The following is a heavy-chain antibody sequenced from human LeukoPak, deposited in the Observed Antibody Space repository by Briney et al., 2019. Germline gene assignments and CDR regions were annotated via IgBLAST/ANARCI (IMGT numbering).Heavy chain of an antibody. V-gene: IGHV3-23*01. Sequence: PGGSLRLSCAASGFTFSSYAMSWVRQAPGKGLEWVSAITGSGGSTYYADSVKGRFTISRDNSKNTLYLQMNSLRAEDTAVYYCARPRTYSSSWSPFDYWGQGTLVTVSS. CDR1: GFTFSSYA. CDR2: ITGSGGST. D-gene: IGHD6-13*01. J-gene: IGHJ4*02. CDR3: ARPRTYSSSWSPFDY.